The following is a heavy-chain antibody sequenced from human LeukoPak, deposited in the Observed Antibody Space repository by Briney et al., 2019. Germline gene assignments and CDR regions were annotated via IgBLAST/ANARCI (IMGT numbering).Heavy chain of an antibody. CDR2: ISWNSGSI. V-gene: IGHV3-9*01. D-gene: IGHD3-10*01. J-gene: IGHJ4*02. CDR1: GFTFDDYA. Sequence: PGGSLRLSCAASGFTFDDYAMHWVRQAPGKGLEWVSGISWNSGSIGYADSVKGRFTISRDNAKNSLYLQMNSLRAEDTALYYCAKGRTYYYFDYWGQGTLVTVSS. CDR3: AKGRTYYYFDY.